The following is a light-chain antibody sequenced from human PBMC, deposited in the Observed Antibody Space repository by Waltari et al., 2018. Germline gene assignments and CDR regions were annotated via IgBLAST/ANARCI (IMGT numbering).Light chain of an antibody. CDR3: CSYGGTYSWV. Sequence: QSALTQPRPVSGSPGQSVTLSCTRTSSHVGGYNYVPWYQQHPGKAPKLMIYDVSKRPSGVPDRFSGSKSGNTASLTIAGLQAEDEADYYCCSYGGTYSWVFGGGTKLTVL. V-gene: IGLV2-11*01. CDR1: SSHVGGYNY. CDR2: DVS. J-gene: IGLJ3*02.